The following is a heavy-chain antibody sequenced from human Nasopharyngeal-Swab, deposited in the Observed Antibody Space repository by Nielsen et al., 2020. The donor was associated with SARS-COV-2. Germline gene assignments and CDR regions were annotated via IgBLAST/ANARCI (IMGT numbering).Heavy chain of an antibody. J-gene: IGHJ6*03. CDR3: AKDRNSAYYYCYTDV. V-gene: IGHV3-23*01. Sequence: VRQMPGKGLEWVSSVSGRDSTYYADSVKGRFTISRDISKNTLYLQMNSLRAEDTAVYYCAKDRNSAYYYCYTDVWGKGTTVTVSS. CDR2: VSGRDST. D-gene: IGHD1-26*01.